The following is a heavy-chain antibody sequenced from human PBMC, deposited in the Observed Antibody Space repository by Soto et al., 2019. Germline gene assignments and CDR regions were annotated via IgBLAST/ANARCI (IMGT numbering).Heavy chain of an antibody. D-gene: IGHD3-22*01. Sequence: PSETLSLTCTVSGGSISSYYWSWIQQPPGKGLEWIGYIYYSGSTNYNPSLKSRVTISVDTSKNQFSLKLSSVTAADTAVYYCARDRSSGYWDYWGQGTLVTVSS. V-gene: IGHV4-59*01. J-gene: IGHJ4*02. CDR3: ARDRSSGYWDY. CDR2: IYYSGST. CDR1: GGSISSYY.